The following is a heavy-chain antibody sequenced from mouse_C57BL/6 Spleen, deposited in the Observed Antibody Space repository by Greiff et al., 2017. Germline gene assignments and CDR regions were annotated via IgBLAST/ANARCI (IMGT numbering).Heavy chain of an antibody. J-gene: IGHJ3*01. CDR3: ARDDGYPAWFAY. D-gene: IGHD2-3*01. V-gene: IGHV1-53*01. CDR1: GYTFTSYW. Sequence: VQLQQPGTELVKPGASVTLSCKASGYTFTSYWTHWVKQRPGQGLEWIGNINPSNGGTNYNEKFKSKATLTVDKSSSTAYMQLSSLTSEDSAVYECARDDGYPAWFAYWGQGTLVTVSA. CDR2: INPSNGGT.